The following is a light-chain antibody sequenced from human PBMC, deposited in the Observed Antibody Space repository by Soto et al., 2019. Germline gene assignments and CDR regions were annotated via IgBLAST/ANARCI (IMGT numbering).Light chain of an antibody. J-gene: IGKJ1*01. CDR2: TAS. CDR1: QGISSY. V-gene: IGKV1-9*01. CDR3: QQLNNYPRT. Sequence: DIQLTQSPSFLSASVGDRVTITCRASQGISSYLAWYQQKPGKAPKLLISTASTLQSGVPSRFSGSGSGTEFTLTISSLQPEDFATYYCQQLNNYPRTFGQATKVDIK.